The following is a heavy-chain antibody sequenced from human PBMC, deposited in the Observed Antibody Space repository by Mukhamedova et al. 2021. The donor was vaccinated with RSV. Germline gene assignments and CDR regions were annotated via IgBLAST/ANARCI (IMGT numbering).Heavy chain of an antibody. V-gene: IGHV3-23*01. D-gene: IGHD3-10*01. Sequence: SWVRQAPGKGLEWVSAISGSGGSTYYADSVKGRFTISRDNSKNTLYLQMNSLRAEDTAVYYCAKDGPLLWFGELLFKPGYFDYWG. CDR2: ISGSGGST. J-gene: IGHJ4*01. CDR3: AKDGPLLWFGELLFKPGYFDY.